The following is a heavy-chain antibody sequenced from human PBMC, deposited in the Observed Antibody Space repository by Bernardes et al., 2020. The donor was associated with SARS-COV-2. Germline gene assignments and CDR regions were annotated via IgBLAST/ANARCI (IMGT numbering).Heavy chain of an antibody. D-gene: IGHD6-13*01. Sequence: GGSLRLSCAASGFTFSSYWMSWVRQAPGKGLEWVANIKQDGSETYYVDSVKGRFTISRDNAKNSLYLQMNSLRAEDTAVYYCAREGYSSSWALHYYYYGMDVWGKGTTVTVSS. J-gene: IGHJ6*04. CDR3: AREGYSSSWALHYYYYGMDV. CDR1: GFTFSSYW. CDR2: IKQDGSET. V-gene: IGHV3-7*03.